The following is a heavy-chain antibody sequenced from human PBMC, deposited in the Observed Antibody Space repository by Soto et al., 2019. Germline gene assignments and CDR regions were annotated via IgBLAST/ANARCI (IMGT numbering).Heavy chain of an antibody. V-gene: IGHV6-1*01. CDR3: ARQTLLGIAAAVLWFDP. Sequence: SQTLSLTCVISGDSVSSNSAAWNWIRQSPSRGLEWLGRTYYRSKWYNDYAVSVKSRITINPDTSKNQFSLQLNSVTPEDTAVYYCARQTLLGIAAAVLWFDPWGQGTLVTVSS. CDR2: TYYRSKWYN. D-gene: IGHD6-13*01. CDR1: GDSVSSNSAA. J-gene: IGHJ5*02.